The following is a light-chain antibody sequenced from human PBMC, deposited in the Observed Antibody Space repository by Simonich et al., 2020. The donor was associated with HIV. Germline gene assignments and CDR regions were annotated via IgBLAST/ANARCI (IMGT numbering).Light chain of an antibody. Sequence: SALTQPASVSGSPGQSITISCTGTSSDIGGYNYVSWYQQHPGKAPKLMIYDVSQRPSGVSNRFSGSKSGNTASLTISGLQAEDEGDYYCSSSTSSSTLVFGGGTKVTVL. J-gene: IGLJ2*01. V-gene: IGLV2-14*03. CDR1: SSDIGGYNY. CDR2: DVS. CDR3: SSSTSSSTLV.